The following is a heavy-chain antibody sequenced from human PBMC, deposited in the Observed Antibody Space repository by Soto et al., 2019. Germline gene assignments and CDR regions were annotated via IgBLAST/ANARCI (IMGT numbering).Heavy chain of an antibody. CDR3: VRLVVVSPVAKV. CDR1: GIDINTNNYY. D-gene: IGHD2-2*01. CDR2: VFYDGTP. J-gene: IGHJ4*02. Sequence: TLSPTCSLAGIDINTNNYYLGWVRPPPGKGLEWIGSVFYDGTPYYSPSLKSRVTISLATSRTQFSLKLNSVTAADTAVYYCVRLVVVSPVAKVGGQGTLGTV. V-gene: IGHV4-39*01.